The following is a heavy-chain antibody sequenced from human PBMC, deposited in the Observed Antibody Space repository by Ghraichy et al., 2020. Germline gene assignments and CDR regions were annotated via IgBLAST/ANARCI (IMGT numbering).Heavy chain of an antibody. Sequence: GGSLRLSCAASGFTFSSYAMSWVRQAPGKGLEWVSAISGSGGSTYYADSVKGRFTISRDNSKNTLYLQMNSLRAEDTAVYYCAKGFGYCSGGSCYEPIYYYYGMDVWGQGTTVTVSS. CDR1: GFTFSSYA. D-gene: IGHD2-15*01. V-gene: IGHV3-23*01. CDR3: AKGFGYCSGGSCYEPIYYYYGMDV. CDR2: ISGSGGST. J-gene: IGHJ6*02.